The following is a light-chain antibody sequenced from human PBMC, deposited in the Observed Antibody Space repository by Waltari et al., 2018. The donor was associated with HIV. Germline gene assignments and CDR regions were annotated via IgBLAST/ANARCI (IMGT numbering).Light chain of an antibody. V-gene: IGLV2-11*01. J-gene: IGLJ2*01. CDR1: SSAVGNFNF. Sequence: QSALTQPRSVYGSPGQAVPISCTRPSSAVGNFNFPSWYQHRPGKAPKLGIYDVSKRPSGVPDRFSGSKSGNTASLTISGLQAEDEADYYCCTYAASNVIFGGGTKLTVL. CDR3: CTYAASNVI. CDR2: DVS.